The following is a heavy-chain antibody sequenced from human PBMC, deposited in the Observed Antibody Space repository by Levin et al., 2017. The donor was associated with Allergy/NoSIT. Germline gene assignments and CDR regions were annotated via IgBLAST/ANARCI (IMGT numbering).Heavy chain of an antibody. D-gene: IGHD6-19*01. CDR3: ARDGDGAVADY. V-gene: IGHV4-39*07. CDR1: GGSISSSNHY. J-gene: IGHJ4*02. CDR2: MFKNGHT. Sequence: PSETLSLTCTVSGGSISSSNHYWGWIRQPPGEGLEWIGSMFKNGHTYYNPSLRSRVTMSVDTSKNQFSLKLSSMTAADTAVYYCARDGDGAVADYWGQGTLVTVSS.